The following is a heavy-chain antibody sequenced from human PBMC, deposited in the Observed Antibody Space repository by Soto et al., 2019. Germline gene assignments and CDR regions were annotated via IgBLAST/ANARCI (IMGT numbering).Heavy chain of an antibody. Sequence: SETLSLTCTVSGGSISSSSYYWGWIRQPPGKGLEWIGSIYYSGSTYYNPSLKSRVTISVDTSKNQFSLKLSSVTAADTAVYYCARPRGWSRRGYYGMDGWGQGTTVTVSS. J-gene: IGHJ6*02. D-gene: IGHD3-10*01. CDR1: GGSISSSSYY. V-gene: IGHV4-39*01. CDR3: ARPRGWSRRGYYGMDG. CDR2: IYYSGST.